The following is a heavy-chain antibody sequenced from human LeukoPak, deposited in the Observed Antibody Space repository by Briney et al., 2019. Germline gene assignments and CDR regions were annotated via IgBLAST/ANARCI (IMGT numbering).Heavy chain of an antibody. Sequence: ASVKVSCKASGGTFSSYAISWVRQAPGQGLEWMGGIIPIFGTANYAQKFQGRVTITRDTSASTAYMELSSLRSEDTAVYYCASKAGLGYCSGGSCDYYYGMDVWGQGTTVTVSS. D-gene: IGHD2-15*01. CDR2: IIPIFGTA. J-gene: IGHJ6*02. CDR1: GGTFSSYA. CDR3: ASKAGLGYCSGGSCDYYYGMDV. V-gene: IGHV1-69*05.